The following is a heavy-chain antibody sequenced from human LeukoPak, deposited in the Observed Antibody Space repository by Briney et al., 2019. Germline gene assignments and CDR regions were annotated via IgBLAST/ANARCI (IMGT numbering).Heavy chain of an antibody. CDR2: IYTSGST. D-gene: IGHD5-12*01. V-gene: IGHV4-4*09. CDR1: GGSISSYY. Sequence: SETLSPTCTVSGGSISSYYWSWIRQPPGKGLEWIGYIYTSGSTNYNPSLKSRVTISVDTSKNQFSLKLSSVTAADTAVYYCARSAGYSGYDWIDYWGQGTLVTVSS. CDR3: ARSAGYSGYDWIDY. J-gene: IGHJ4*02.